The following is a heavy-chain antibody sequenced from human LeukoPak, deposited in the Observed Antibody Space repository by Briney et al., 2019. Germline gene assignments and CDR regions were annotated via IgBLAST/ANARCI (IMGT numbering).Heavy chain of an antibody. CDR2: INHSGST. Sequence: SETLSLTCAVYGGSFSGYYWSWLRQPPGKGLEWIGEINHSGSTNYNPSLKSRVTISVDTSKNQFSLKLSSVTAADTAVYYCARVHHGYSSSWYRSGSFDIWGQGTMVTVSS. V-gene: IGHV4-34*01. CDR3: ARVHHGYSSSWYRSGSFDI. CDR1: GGSFSGYY. D-gene: IGHD6-13*01. J-gene: IGHJ3*02.